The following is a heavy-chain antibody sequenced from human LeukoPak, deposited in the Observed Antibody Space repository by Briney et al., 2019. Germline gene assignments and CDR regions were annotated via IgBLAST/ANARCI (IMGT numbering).Heavy chain of an antibody. CDR1: GFTVSSNY. Sequence: GGSLRLSCAASGFTVSSNYMSWVRQAPGKGLEWVSVIYSGGSTYYADSVKGRFTISRDNSKNTLYLQMNSLRAEDTAVYYCARARPVPPVSAAFDIWGQGTMVTVSS. V-gene: IGHV3-66*01. J-gene: IGHJ3*02. CDR2: IYSGGST. CDR3: ARARPVPPVSAAFDI. D-gene: IGHD1-14*01.